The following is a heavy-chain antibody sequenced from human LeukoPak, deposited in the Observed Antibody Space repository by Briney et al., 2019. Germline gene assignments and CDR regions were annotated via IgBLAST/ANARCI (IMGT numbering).Heavy chain of an antibody. CDR3: AKGRRSSFFDY. J-gene: IGHJ4*02. Sequence: ASVKVSCKASGYTFTTYDINWVRQAPGQGLEWMGWISTYNGNTNYAQKLQGRVTMTIDTSTTTAYMELRSLRSDDTAVYYCAKGRRSSFFDYWGQGTPVTVSS. CDR1: GYTFTTYD. V-gene: IGHV1-18*01. CDR2: ISTYNGNT.